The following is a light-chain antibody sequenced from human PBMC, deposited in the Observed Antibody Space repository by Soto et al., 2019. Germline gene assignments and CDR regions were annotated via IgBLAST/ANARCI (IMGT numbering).Light chain of an antibody. CDR1: QSISRH. V-gene: IGKV1-39*01. CDR3: QQAHSFPYT. J-gene: IGKJ2*01. Sequence: DIQMTQSPSSLSASVGDRVTITCRASQSISRHLNWYQQKPGKAPKLLIYGTSTLQSGVPSRISGSGSGTDFALTISSLQPEDFATYYCQQAHSFPYTFGQGTKLRIK. CDR2: GTS.